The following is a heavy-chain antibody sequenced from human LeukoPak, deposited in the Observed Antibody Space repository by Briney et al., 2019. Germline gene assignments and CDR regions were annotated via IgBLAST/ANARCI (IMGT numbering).Heavy chain of an antibody. J-gene: IGHJ4*02. CDR1: GFTVSSYY. V-gene: IGHV3-53*01. D-gene: IGHD1-26*01. CDR3: ARATSGSYSNYFDY. CDR2: IYSGGNT. Sequence: PGGSLRLSCAASGFTVSSYYMSWVRQAPGKGLEWDSIIYSGGNTYYADSVKGRFTISRDNSKNMLYVQMNSLRAEDTAVYYCARATSGSYSNYFDYWGQGTLVTVSS.